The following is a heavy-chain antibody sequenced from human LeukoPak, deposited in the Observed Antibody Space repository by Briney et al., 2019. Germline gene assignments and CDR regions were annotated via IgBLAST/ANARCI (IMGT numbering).Heavy chain of an antibody. V-gene: IGHV4-59*01. CDR1: GGSNTNYY. D-gene: IGHD6-19*01. CDR3: ASGGGWYYFDY. CDR2: IYNSGST. Sequence: SETLSLTCSVSGGSNTNYYRTWIRQPPGKGLEWIGYIYNSGSTNYNPSLKSRVTISVDTSKNQFSLKLSSVTAADTAVYYCASGGGWYYFDYWGQGTLVTVS. J-gene: IGHJ4*02.